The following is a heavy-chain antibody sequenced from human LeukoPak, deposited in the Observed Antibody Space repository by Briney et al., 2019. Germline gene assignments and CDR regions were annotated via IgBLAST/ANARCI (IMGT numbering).Heavy chain of an antibody. CDR2: INHSGST. Sequence: SETLSLTCAVYGGSFSGYYWSWIRQPPGKGLEWIGEINHSGSTNYNPSLKSRVTISVDTSKNQFSLKLSSVTAADTAVYYCARAYSSGWCYYYWGQGTLVTVSS. V-gene: IGHV4-34*01. CDR3: ARAYSSGWCYYY. D-gene: IGHD6-19*01. J-gene: IGHJ4*02. CDR1: GGSFSGYY.